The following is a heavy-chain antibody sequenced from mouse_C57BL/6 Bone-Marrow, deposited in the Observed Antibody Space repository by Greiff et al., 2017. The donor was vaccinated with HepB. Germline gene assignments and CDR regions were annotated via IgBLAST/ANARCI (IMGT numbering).Heavy chain of an antibody. CDR2: IDPENGDT. CDR3: TTGYDYDEAPFAY. J-gene: IGHJ3*01. CDR1: GFNIKEDY. Sequence: EVQLQQSGAELVRPGASVKLSCTASGFNIKEDYMHWVKQRPEQGLEWIGWIDPENGDTEYASKFQGKATITADTSSNTAYLQLSSLTSEDTAVYYCTTGYDYDEAPFAYWGQGTLVTVSA. D-gene: IGHD2-4*01. V-gene: IGHV14-4*01.